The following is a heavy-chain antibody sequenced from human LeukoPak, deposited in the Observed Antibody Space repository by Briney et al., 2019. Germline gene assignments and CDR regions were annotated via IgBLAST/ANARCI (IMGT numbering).Heavy chain of an antibody. CDR3: ARGGLRFLEWLPSDYMDV. CDR1: GFTFSSYS. Sequence: GGSLRLSCAASGFTFSSYSMNWVRQAPGKGLEWVSSISSSSSYIYYADSVKGRFTISRDNAKNSLYLQMNSLRAEDTAVYYCARGGLRFLEWLPSDYMDVWGKGTTVTVSS. V-gene: IGHV3-21*01. CDR2: ISSSSSYI. D-gene: IGHD3-3*01. J-gene: IGHJ6*03.